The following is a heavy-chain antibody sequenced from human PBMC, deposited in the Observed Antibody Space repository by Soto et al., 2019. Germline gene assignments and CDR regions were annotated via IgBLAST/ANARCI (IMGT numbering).Heavy chain of an antibody. CDR2: ISAYNGNT. Sequence: ASVKVSFKASGYTFTSYGISWVRQAPGQGLEWMGWISAYNGNTNYAQKLQGRVPMTTDTSTSTAYMELRSLRSDDTAVYYCARIGDIVVVPAAITFDYWGQGTLVTVSS. J-gene: IGHJ4*02. CDR1: GYTFTSYG. CDR3: ARIGDIVVVPAAITFDY. D-gene: IGHD2-2*01. V-gene: IGHV1-18*01.